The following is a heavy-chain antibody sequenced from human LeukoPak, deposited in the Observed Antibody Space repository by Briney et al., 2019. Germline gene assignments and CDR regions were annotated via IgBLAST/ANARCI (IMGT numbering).Heavy chain of an antibody. Sequence: GGSLRLSCAASGFTFSSYAMSWVRQAPGKGLEWDSAVTGSGGNTYYVDSVKGRFTISRDNSKNTMYLQMNSLRAEDTGVYYCANNGVSPNYYYGMNVWGQGTTVTVSS. J-gene: IGHJ6*02. V-gene: IGHV3-23*01. CDR3: ANNGVSPNYYYGMNV. D-gene: IGHD2-8*01. CDR2: VTGSGGNT. CDR1: GFTFSSYA.